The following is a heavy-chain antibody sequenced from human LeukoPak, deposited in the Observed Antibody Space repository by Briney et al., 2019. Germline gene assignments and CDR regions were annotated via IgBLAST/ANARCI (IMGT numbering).Heavy chain of an antibody. CDR1: EVTFVDYG. CDR2: INRNGGST. CDR3: ARDGGWFGEFGGLYYCCYMDV. V-gene: IGHV3-20*04. Sequence: GGALRLSCAASEVTFVDYGLSWVSQAPGRGLEGVSGINRNGGSTDYADSVKGRFTISIDNSKNTLYLQMNSLRAEDTAVCYCARDGGWFGEFGGLYYCCYMDVWGKGTTVTVSS. J-gene: IGHJ6*03. D-gene: IGHD3-10*01.